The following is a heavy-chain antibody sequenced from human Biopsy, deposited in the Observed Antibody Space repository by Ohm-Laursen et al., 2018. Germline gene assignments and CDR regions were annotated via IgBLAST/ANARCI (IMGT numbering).Heavy chain of an antibody. Sequence: SQTLSLTCTVSGGSISSDYWSWIRQTPGRGLEWIGYIYYSGSTNYNPSLKSRVTISVDTSKNQFSQKLSFVTAADTAVYYCARWTPEYDSSRYYLDALDIWGQGTKVTVSS. V-gene: IGHV4-59*12. D-gene: IGHD3-22*01. CDR1: GGSISSDY. CDR2: IYYSGST. J-gene: IGHJ3*02. CDR3: ARWTPEYDSSRYYLDALDI.